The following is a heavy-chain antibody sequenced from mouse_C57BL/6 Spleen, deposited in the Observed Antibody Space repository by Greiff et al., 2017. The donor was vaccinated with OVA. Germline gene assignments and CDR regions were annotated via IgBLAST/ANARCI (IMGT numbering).Heavy chain of an antibody. CDR3: ARVPVPYYFDY. CDR2: INPSSGYT. CDR1: GYTFTSYT. J-gene: IGHJ2*01. D-gene: IGHD5-1*01. Sequence: VQLQQSGAELARPGASVKMSCKASGYTFTSYTMHWVKQRPGQGLEWIGYINPSSGYTKYNQKFKDKATLTADKSSSTAYMQLSSLTSEDSAVXYCARVPVPYYFDYWGQGTTLTVSS. V-gene: IGHV1-4*01.